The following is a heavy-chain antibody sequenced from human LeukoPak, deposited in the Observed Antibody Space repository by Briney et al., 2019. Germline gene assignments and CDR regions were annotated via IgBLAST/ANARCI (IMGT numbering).Heavy chain of an antibody. J-gene: IGHJ4*02. CDR2: IYPGDSDT. Sequence: GESLKISCKGSGYSFTSYWIGWVRQMPGKGLEWMGIIYPGDSDTRYSPSFQGQVTISADKSISTAYLQWSSLKASDTAMYYCARQGRSFGGGGYYFDYWGQGTLVTVSS. CDR3: ARQGRSFGGGGYYFDY. D-gene: IGHD3-10*01. CDR1: GYSFTSYW. V-gene: IGHV5-51*01.